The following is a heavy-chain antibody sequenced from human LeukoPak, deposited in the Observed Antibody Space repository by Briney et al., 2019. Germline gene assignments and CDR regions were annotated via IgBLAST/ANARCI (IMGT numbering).Heavy chain of an antibody. CDR2: MNPNSGDT. CDR3: ASAYSGSYYGYYFDY. V-gene: IGHV1-8*01. J-gene: IGHJ4*02. CDR1: GYTFTTYV. D-gene: IGHD1-26*01. Sequence: ASVKVSCKASGYTFTTYVINWVRQATGQGLEWMGWMNPNSGDTGYAQKFQGRVTMTRDTSIGTAYLELSSLRSDDTAVYYCASAYSGSYYGYYFDYWGQGTLVTVSS.